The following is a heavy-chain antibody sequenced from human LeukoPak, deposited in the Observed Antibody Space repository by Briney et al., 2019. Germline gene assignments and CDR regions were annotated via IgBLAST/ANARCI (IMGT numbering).Heavy chain of an antibody. D-gene: IGHD3-10*02. CDR1: GFIFSSYA. V-gene: IGHV3-23*01. J-gene: IGHJ6*04. Sequence: GGSLRLSCAASGFIFSSYAMSWVRQAPGKGLEWVSSISGSGGSTYYADSVKGRFTISRDNSQNILYLQMNSLRAEDTAVYYCAELGITMIGGVWGKGTTVTISS. CDR2: ISGSGGST. CDR3: AELGITMIGGV.